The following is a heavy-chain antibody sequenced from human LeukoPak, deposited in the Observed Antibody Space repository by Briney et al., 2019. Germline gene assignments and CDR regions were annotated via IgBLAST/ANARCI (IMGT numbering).Heavy chain of an antibody. J-gene: IGHJ4*02. CDR2: IRYDGSNK. D-gene: IGHD2-15*01. Sequence: GGSLRLSCVVSGFTFSTYGMHWVRQTPGKGLEWVAFIRYDGSNKVYVDSVKGRFTISRDNSKNTLYLQMDSLRAEDTAVYYCVKSCSGGSCFPDSWGQGTPVTVSS. CDR1: GFTFSTYG. V-gene: IGHV3-30*02. CDR3: VKSCSGGSCFPDS.